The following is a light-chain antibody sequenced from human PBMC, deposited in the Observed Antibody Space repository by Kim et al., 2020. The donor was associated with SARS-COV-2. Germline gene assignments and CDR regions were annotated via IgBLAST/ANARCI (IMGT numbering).Light chain of an antibody. V-gene: IGKV1-33*01. Sequence: SVGDRVTITCQASQDISNYLNWYQQKPGKAPKLLIYYASNLETGVPSRFSGSGSGTDFTFTISSLQPEDIATYYCQQYDNLPPFTFGPGTKVDIK. CDR2: YAS. J-gene: IGKJ3*01. CDR3: QQYDNLPPFT. CDR1: QDISNY.